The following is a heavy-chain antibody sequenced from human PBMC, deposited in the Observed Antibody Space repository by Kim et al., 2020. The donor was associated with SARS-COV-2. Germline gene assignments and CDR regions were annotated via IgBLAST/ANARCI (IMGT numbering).Heavy chain of an antibody. CDR3: AKKPRYSYGRDV. CDR1: GFTFSTSA. V-gene: IGHV3-23*01. Sequence: GGSLRLSCAASGFTFSTSAMFWVRQAPGKGLEWVSAISGDSAGTFYADSVKGRFTISRDNSKNTLYLQMNTLRVEDTAIYYCAKKPRYSYGRDVWGQGTT. CDR2: ISGDSAGT. J-gene: IGHJ6*02.